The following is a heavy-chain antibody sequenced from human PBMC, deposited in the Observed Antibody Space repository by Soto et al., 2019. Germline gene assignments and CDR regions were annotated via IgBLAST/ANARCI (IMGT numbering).Heavy chain of an antibody. CDR1: GGTFSSYA. J-gene: IGHJ6*02. V-gene: IGHV1-69*01. CDR2: VIPIFGTA. CDR3: ARDLLRELVEPWGMDV. Sequence: QVQLVQSGAEVQKPGSSVTVSCKASGGTFSSYAISWVRQAPGQGLEWMGGVIPIFGTANYAQKFQGRVTITADESTSTAYMELSSLRSEDTAVYYCARDLLRELVEPWGMDVWGQGTTVTVSS. D-gene: IGHD1-26*01.